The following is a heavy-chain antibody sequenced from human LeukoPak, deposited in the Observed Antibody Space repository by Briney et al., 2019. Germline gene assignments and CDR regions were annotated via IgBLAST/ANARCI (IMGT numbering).Heavy chain of an antibody. D-gene: IGHD3-3*01. V-gene: IGHV4-38-2*02. CDR2: IYHSGST. J-gene: IGHJ6*03. CDR1: GYSISSGYY. CDR3: AKDLVYYDFWSGYYKDYYYYMDV. Sequence: SETLSLTCTVSGYSISSGYYWGWIRQPPGKGLEWIGSIYHSGSTYYNPSLKSRVTISVDTSKNQFSLKLSSVTAADTAVYYCAKDLVYYDFWSGYYKDYYYYMDVWGKGTTVTVSS.